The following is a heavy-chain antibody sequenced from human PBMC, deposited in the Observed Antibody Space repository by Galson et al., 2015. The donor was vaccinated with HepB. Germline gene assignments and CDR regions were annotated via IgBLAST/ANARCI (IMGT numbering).Heavy chain of an antibody. CDR3: TTDVYYDILTGYSDYDY. J-gene: IGHJ4*02. V-gene: IGHV3-15*07. Sequence: SLRLSCAASGFTFSNAWMNWVRQAPGKGLEWVGRIKSKTDGGTTDYAAPVKGRFTISRDDSKNTLYLQMNSLKTEDTAVYYCTTDVYYDILTGYSDYDYWGQGTLVTVSS. CDR2: IKSKTDGGTT. D-gene: IGHD3-9*01. CDR1: GFTFSNAW.